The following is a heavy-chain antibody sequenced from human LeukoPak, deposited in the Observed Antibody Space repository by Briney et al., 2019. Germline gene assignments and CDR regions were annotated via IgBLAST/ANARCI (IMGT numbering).Heavy chain of an antibody. J-gene: IGHJ6*03. D-gene: IGHD3-3*02. CDR1: GYTFTSYG. CDR3: ARGGGTSFLEWLSDYYYMDV. CDR2: ISAYNGNT. V-gene: IGHV1-18*01. Sequence: GASVKVSCKASGYTFTSYGISWVRQAPGQGLEWMGWISAYNGNTNYAQKLQGRVTMTTDTSTSTAYMELRSLRSDDTAVYYCARGGGTSFLEWLSDYYYMDVWGKGTTVTVSS.